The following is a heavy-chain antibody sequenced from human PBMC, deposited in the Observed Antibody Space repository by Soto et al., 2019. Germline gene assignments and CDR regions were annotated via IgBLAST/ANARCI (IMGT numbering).Heavy chain of an antibody. J-gene: IGHJ6*02. CDR3: AILYYYDSGDYYSNYQYYGMDV. Sequence: ASVKVSSKASGFTFTSFYMHWVRQAPGQGPEWMGIMHPYGGSTGYAQKFKGRVTLTRDTSTRTDYMELSSLRSDDTAVYYCAILYYYDSGDYYSNYQYYGMDVWGQGTTVTVSS. CDR2: MHPYGGST. CDR1: GFTFTSFY. V-gene: IGHV1-46*01. D-gene: IGHD3-22*01.